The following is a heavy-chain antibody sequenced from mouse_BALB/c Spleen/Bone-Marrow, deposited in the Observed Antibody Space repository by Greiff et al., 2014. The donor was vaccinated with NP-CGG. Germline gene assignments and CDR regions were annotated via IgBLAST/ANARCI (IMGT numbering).Heavy chain of an antibody. V-gene: IGHV5-17*02. Sequence: EVQGVESGGGLVQPGGSRKLSCAASGFTFSSFGMHWVRQAPEKGLEWVAYISSGSSTIYYADTVKGRFTISRDNNKNTLFLQMTSLRTEDTAMYYCARGGNYAWFAYWGQGTLVTVSA. J-gene: IGHJ3*01. D-gene: IGHD2-1*01. CDR2: ISSGSSTI. CDR1: GFTFSSFG. CDR3: ARGGNYAWFAY.